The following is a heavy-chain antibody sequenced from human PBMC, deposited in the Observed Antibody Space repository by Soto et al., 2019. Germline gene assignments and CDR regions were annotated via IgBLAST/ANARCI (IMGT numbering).Heavy chain of an antibody. CDR1: GFTFTSSA. D-gene: IGHD6-6*01. V-gene: IGHV1-58*02. CDR3: AAVGSSSSQAFDI. CDR2: IVVGSGNT. Sequence: SVKVSCKASGFTFTSSAIQWVRQARGQRLEWIGWIVVGSGNTNYAQKFQERVTITRDMSTSTAYMELSSLRSEDTAVYYCAAVGSSSSQAFDIWGQGTRVTVSS. J-gene: IGHJ3*02.